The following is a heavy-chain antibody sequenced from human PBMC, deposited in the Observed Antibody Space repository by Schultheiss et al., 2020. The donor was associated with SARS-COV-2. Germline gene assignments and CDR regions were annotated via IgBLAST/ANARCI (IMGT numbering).Heavy chain of an antibody. CDR3: AKEYATVDCSSTRTCYYYYGMDV. D-gene: IGHD2-2*01. Sequence: GGSLRLSCAASGFTFSNAWMNWVRQAPGKGLEWVGRIKSKTDGGTTDYAAPVKGRFTISRDDSKNTLYLQMNSLKTEDTAVYYCAKEYATVDCSSTRTCYYYYGMDVWGQGTTVTVSS. CDR1: GFTFSNAW. V-gene: IGHV3-15*07. CDR2: IKSKTDGGTT. J-gene: IGHJ6*02.